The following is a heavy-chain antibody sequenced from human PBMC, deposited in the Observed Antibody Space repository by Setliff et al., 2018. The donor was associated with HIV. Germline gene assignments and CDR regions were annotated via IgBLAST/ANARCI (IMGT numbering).Heavy chain of an antibody. CDR3: ARTRGPPLPVLDF. CDR2: VYSNGNT. D-gene: IGHD3-10*01. CDR1: GGSISGHY. V-gene: IGHV4-59*11. Sequence: PSETLSLTCTVSGGSISGHYWSWIRQTPGKGLEWIGYVYSNGNTDYNPSLKSRVTISVDTSKNQFSLRLPSVTAADTAVYYCARTRGPPLPVLDFWGPGTLVT. J-gene: IGHJ4*02.